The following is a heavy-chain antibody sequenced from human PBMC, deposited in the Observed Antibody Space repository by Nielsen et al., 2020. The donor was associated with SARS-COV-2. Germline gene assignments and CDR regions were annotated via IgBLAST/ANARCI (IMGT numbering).Heavy chain of an antibody. D-gene: IGHD2-21*02. J-gene: IGHJ4*02. CDR2: IYNRGNT. Sequence: TVSGGAISSYYWSWIRQPPGKGLEWIGYIYNRGNTNYNPSLKSRVTISVDTSKNQFSLRLSSVTVADTAVYYCARHPYPMTVSTFGYDYWGQGTLVTVSS. CDR1: GGAISSYY. V-gene: IGHV4-59*08. CDR3: ARHPYPMTVSTFGYDY.